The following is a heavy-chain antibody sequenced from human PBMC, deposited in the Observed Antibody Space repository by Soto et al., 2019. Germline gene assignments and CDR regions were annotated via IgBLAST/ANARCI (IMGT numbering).Heavy chain of an antibody. CDR1: GFTFSSYS. CDR3: AKSLVPAAGGMDV. D-gene: IGHD2-2*01. V-gene: IGHV3-21*04. J-gene: IGHJ6*02. CDR2: ISSSSSYI. Sequence: PGGSLRLSCAASGFTFSSYSMNWVRQAPGKGLEWVSSISSSSSYIYYADSVKGRFTISRDNAKNTLYLQMNSLRAEDTAVYYCAKSLVPAAGGMDVWGQGTTVTVSS.